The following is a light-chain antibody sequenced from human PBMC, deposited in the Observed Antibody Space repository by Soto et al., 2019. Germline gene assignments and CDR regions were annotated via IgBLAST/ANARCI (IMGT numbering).Light chain of an antibody. J-gene: IGKJ4*01. Sequence: IQLTQSPSSLSASIGDRVTITCRASQGISSYLAWYQQKPGKAPKLLIYAASTLQRGVPSRFSGSGSGTDFTLTIRSLQPEDFATYSCPQLNSYPPTFGGGPKVDIK. CDR1: QGISSY. CDR3: PQLNSYPPT. CDR2: AAS. V-gene: IGKV1-9*01.